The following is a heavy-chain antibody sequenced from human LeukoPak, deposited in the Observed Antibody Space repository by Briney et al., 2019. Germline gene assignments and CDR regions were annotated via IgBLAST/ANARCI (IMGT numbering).Heavy chain of an antibody. CDR2: ISNDGSNK. CDR3: AKDLTGVNYCLDQ. V-gene: IGHV3-30*18. J-gene: IGHJ4*02. Sequence: GRSLRLSCAASGVTFSSYGMHWVRQAPGKGLEWVAVISNDGSNKHYADPVKGRFTISRDNSKNTLYLQMNSLRAEDTAVYYCAKDLTGVNYCLDQWGQGTLVTVSS. D-gene: IGHD1-7*01. CDR1: GVTFSSYG.